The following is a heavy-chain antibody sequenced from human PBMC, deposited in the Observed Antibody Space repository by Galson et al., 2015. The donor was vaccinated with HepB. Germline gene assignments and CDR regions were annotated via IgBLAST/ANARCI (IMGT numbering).Heavy chain of an antibody. J-gene: IGHJ6*02. Sequence: ETLSLTCTVSGGSISSYYWSWIRQPPGKGLEWIGDIYYSGSTNYNPSLKSRVTILVDTSKNQFSLKLSSVTAADTAVYYCARISNVYYYYGIDVWGQGTTVTVSS. CDR2: IYYSGST. CDR1: GGSISSYY. CDR3: ARISNVYYYYGIDV. D-gene: IGHD3-3*02. V-gene: IGHV4-59*01.